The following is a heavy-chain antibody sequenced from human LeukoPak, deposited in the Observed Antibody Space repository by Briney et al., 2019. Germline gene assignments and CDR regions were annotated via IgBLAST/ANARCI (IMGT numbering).Heavy chain of an antibody. CDR2: LNSDGSIT. Sequence: GGSLRLSCAASGFTFSSYWMHWVRQTPGKGLVWVSRLNSDGSITNYADSVKGRFTISRDNAKNTLYLQMNSLRAEDTALYYCIREYCGGDCYTDFWGQGTLVTVSS. D-gene: IGHD2-21*02. V-gene: IGHV3-74*01. CDR3: IREYCGGDCYTDF. J-gene: IGHJ4*02. CDR1: GFTFSSYW.